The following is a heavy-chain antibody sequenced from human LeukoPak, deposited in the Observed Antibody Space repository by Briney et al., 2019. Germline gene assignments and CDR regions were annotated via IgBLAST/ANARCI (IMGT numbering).Heavy chain of an antibody. D-gene: IGHD3-16*01. CDR2: ISYDGSNK. J-gene: IGHJ5*02. Sequence: GGPLRLSCAASGFTFSSYAMHWVRQAPGKGLEWVAVISYDGSNKYYADSVKGRFTISRDNAKNSLYLQMNSLRAEDTALYYCAKDTGTFGGVITWGQGTLVTVSS. CDR3: AKDTGTFGGVIT. CDR1: GFTFSSYA. V-gene: IGHV3-30-3*01.